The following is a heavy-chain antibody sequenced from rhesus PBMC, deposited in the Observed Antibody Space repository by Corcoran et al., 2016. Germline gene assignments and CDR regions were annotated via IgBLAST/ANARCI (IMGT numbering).Heavy chain of an antibody. CDR2: IYWEDDK. Sequence: QVTLKESGPALVKPTQTLTLTCTFSGFSLTTSGMGVGCIRQPPGKALEWLALIYWEDDKRYSTSLKSRLTISKDTSKNQVVLTMTNMDPVDTATYYCARGGYFDYWGQGVLVTVSS. CDR3: ARGGYFDY. J-gene: IGHJ4*01. CDR1: GFSLTTSGMG. V-gene: IGHV2-174*01.